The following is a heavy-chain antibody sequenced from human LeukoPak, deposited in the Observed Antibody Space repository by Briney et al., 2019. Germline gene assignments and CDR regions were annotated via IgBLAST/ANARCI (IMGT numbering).Heavy chain of an antibody. Sequence: GGSLRLSCAASGFSFSDYYMVWIRQAPGKGPEWVSVISSSGSSTNYADSVRGRFTVSRDNAKKSLFLQMNRLRPEDSAVYYCARADSSSWFDYWGQGTLVTVSS. CDR3: ARADSSSWFDY. CDR2: ISSSGSST. D-gene: IGHD3-22*01. V-gene: IGHV3-11*05. J-gene: IGHJ4*02. CDR1: GFSFSDYY.